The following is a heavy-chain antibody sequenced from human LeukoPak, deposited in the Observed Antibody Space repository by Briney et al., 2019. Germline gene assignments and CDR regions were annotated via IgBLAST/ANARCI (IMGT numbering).Heavy chain of an antibody. CDR2: IRYDGSNK. CDR1: GFTSSSYE. Sequence: GGSLRLSCAASGFTSSSYEMNWVRQAPGKGLEWVAFIRYDGSNKYYADSVKGRFTISRDNSKNTLYLQMNSLRAEDTAVYYCAKDPRRGVGFVGATFDYWGQGTLVSVSS. J-gene: IGHJ4*02. V-gene: IGHV3-30*02. D-gene: IGHD1-26*01. CDR3: AKDPRRGVGFVGATFDY.